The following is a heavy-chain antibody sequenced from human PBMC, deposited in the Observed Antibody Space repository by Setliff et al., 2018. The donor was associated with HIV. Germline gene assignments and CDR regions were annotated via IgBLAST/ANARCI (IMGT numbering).Heavy chain of an antibody. CDR2: NYPGDSDT. V-gene: IGHV5-51*01. Sequence: PGESLKISCKGSGYTFTSYWIGWVRQMPGKGLEWMGINYPGDSDTRYSPSFQGQVTISADKSINTAFLQWSSLKASDTAMFYCARSDSANWYVDYWGQGTLVTVSS. CDR3: ARSDSANWYVDY. D-gene: IGHD1-1*01. CDR1: GYTFTSYW. J-gene: IGHJ4*02.